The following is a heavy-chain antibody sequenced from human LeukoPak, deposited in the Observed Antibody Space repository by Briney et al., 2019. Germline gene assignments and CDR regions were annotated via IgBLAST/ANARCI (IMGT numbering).Heavy chain of an antibody. J-gene: IGHJ6*02. CDR1: GYTFTSYG. CDR3: ARDPGMVTTPYYYGMDV. V-gene: IGHV1-18*01. D-gene: IGHD4-23*01. Sequence: ASVKVSCKASGYTFTSYGISWVRQAPGQGLEWMGWISAYNGNTNYAQKLQGRVTMTTDTSTSTAYMGLRSLRSDDTAVYYCARDPGMVTTPYYYGMDVWGQGTTVTVSS. CDR2: ISAYNGNT.